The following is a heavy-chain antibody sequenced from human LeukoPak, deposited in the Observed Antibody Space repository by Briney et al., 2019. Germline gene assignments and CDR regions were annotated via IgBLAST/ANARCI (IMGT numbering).Heavy chain of an antibody. J-gene: IGHJ4*02. V-gene: IGHV1-2*02. CDR2: INPNSGDT. CDR3: AAYYDILTGYYGGSESLDY. CDR1: GYTFTGYY. Sequence: ASVKVSCKASGYTFTGYYMHWVRQAPGQGLEWMGWINPNSGDTKYAQKFQGRVTITRDTSISTAYMELSRLRSDDTAVYYCAAYYDILTGYYGGSESLDYWGQGTLVTVSS. D-gene: IGHD3-9*01.